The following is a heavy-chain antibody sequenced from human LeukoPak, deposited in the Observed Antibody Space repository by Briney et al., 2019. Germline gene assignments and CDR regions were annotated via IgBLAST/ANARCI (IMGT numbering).Heavy chain of an antibody. V-gene: IGHV3-11*01. CDR1: GFTFSAYY. CDR3: ARVDYGGNSGGAFDI. CDR2: ISASGYTM. J-gene: IGHJ3*02. D-gene: IGHD4-23*01. Sequence: GGSLRLSCAASGFTFSAYYVSWIRQAPGKGLERVSYISASGYTMYYADSVRGRFTISRDNAKNSLYLQMNSLRAEDTALYYCARVDYGGNSGGAFDIWGQGTMVTVSS.